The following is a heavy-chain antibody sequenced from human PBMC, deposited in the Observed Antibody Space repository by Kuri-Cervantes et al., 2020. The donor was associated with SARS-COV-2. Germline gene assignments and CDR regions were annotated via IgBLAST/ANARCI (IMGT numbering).Heavy chain of an antibody. V-gene: IGHV4-59*01. CDR1: GGSMSDYY. Sequence: ESLKISCAVSGGSMSDYYWTWIRQPPGKGLEWIGYMYYSVTNYNPSLKSRVTISSDTSKKQFFLNLHSVTAADTAIYYCAREVRSSWPVFDSWGQGTLVTVSS. J-gene: IGHJ4*02. D-gene: IGHD6-13*01. CDR2: MYYSVT. CDR3: AREVRSSWPVFDS.